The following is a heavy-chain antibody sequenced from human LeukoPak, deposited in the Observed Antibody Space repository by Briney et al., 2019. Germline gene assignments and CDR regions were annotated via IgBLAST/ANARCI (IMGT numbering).Heavy chain of an antibody. V-gene: IGHV4-34*01. J-gene: IGHJ3*02. CDR3: ARKPLVMDAFDI. CDR1: GGSFSGYY. Sequence: PSETLSLTCAVYGGSFSGYYWSWIRQPPGKGLEWIGEINHSGSTNYNPSLKSRVTISVDTSKNQFSLKLSSVTAADTAVYYCARKPLVMDAFDIWGQGTMVTVSS. D-gene: IGHD2-21*01. CDR2: INHSGST.